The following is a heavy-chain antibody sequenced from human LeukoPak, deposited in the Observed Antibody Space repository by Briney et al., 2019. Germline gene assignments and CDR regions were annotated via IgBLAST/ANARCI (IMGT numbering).Heavy chain of an antibody. D-gene: IGHD3-22*01. Sequence: PGGSLRLSCAAPGFTFSSYAMSWVRQAPGKGLEWVSGISGSGGSTYYADSVKGRFTISRDNSKNTLYLQMNSLRAEDTAVYYCAKSPDYDSSGFYSDYWGQGTLVTVSS. CDR2: ISGSGGST. CDR1: GFTFSSYA. CDR3: AKSPDYDSSGFYSDY. J-gene: IGHJ4*02. V-gene: IGHV3-23*01.